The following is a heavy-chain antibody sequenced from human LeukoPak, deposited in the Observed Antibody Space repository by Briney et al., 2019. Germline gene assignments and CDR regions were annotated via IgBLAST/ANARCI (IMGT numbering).Heavy chain of an antibody. Sequence: SETLSLTCTVSGGSISTSNYYWGWIRQPPGKGLEWIGNIFYSGSTYYSPSLKSRVTISLDTSRNQFSLKLSSVTAADTAVYYCARGRGYCSGGSCYSNYYYYMDVWGKGTTVTVSS. CDR1: GGSISTSNYY. CDR2: IFYSGST. CDR3: ARGRGYCSGGSCYSNYYYYMDV. V-gene: IGHV4-39*07. D-gene: IGHD2-15*01. J-gene: IGHJ6*03.